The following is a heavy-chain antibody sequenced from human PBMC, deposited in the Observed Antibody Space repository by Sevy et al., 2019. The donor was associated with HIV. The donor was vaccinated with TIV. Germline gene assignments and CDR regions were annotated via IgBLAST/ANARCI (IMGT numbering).Heavy chain of an antibody. Sequence: SETLSLTCTVSGGSISSYYWSWIRQPPGKGLEWIGYIYYSVSTNYNPSLKSRVTISVDTSKNQFSLKLSSVTAADTAVYYCARVNLYSGSYQTFDYWGQGTLVTVSS. CDR2: IYYSVST. J-gene: IGHJ4*02. V-gene: IGHV4-59*01. D-gene: IGHD1-26*01. CDR3: ARVNLYSGSYQTFDY. CDR1: GGSISSYY.